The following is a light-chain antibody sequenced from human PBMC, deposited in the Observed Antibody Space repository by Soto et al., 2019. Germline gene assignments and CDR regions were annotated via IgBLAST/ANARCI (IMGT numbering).Light chain of an antibody. CDR2: AAS. CDR3: QQQYSSPLLS. V-gene: IGKV3-11*02. J-gene: IGKJ5*01. Sequence: EIVLTQSPATLSLSPWERATLSCRASQSFSSYLAWYHQKPGQAPRLLIYAASDRATGIPARFSGSGSGRDVTLPTSGREPEDYSVYYCQQQYSSPLLSFGQGTRLEIK. CDR1: QSFSSY.